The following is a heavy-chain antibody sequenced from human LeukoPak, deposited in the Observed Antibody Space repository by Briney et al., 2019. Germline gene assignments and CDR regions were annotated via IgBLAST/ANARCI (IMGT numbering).Heavy chain of an antibody. D-gene: IGHD1-26*01. V-gene: IGHV1-69*13. Sequence: SVKVSCKASGGTFSSYAFSWVRQAPGHGLEWMGGIIPFLGTPNYAQKFQGRVTIAADESTTTVSMELSSLRSEDTAFYYCARGGSYSMAIDYWGQGTLVTVSS. CDR2: IIPFLGTP. CDR3: ARGGSYSMAIDY. CDR1: GGTFSSYA. J-gene: IGHJ4*02.